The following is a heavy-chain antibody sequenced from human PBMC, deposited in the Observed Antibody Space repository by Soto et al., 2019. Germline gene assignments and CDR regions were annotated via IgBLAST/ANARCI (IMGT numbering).Heavy chain of an antibody. CDR2: ISPYNGNT. Sequence: QIQLVQSAAEVKKPGASVKVSCKTSGYTFVSYGISWVRQAPGQGLEWMGWISPYNGNTNFAQRFRGRVTLTTDTSPDNVYMDLWSLKSDDTAVYYCASDQNFFDSSGDYDHRGQGTLINVSS. CDR1: GYTFVSYG. D-gene: IGHD3-22*01. J-gene: IGHJ5*02. CDR3: ASDQNFFDSSGDYDH. V-gene: IGHV1-18*04.